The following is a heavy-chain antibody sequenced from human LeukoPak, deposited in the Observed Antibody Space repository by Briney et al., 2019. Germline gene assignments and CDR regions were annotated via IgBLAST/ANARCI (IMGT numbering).Heavy chain of an antibody. CDR2: IYHSGST. CDR1: GYSISSGYY. V-gene: IGHV4-38-2*01. Sequence: SETLSLTCGVSGYSISSGYYWGWIRQPPGKGLEWIGSIYHSGSTYYNPSLKSRVTISVDTSKNQFSLKLSSVTAADTAVYYCARAGYDILTRVIDYWGQGTLVTVSS. CDR3: ARAGYDILTRVIDY. D-gene: IGHD3-9*01. J-gene: IGHJ4*02.